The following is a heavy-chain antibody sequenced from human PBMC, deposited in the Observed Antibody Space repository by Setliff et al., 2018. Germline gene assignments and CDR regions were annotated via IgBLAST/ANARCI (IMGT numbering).Heavy chain of an antibody. D-gene: IGHD5-18*01. CDR1: GYIFTNYY. Sequence: SVKVSCKTSGYIFTNYYIHWVRQAPGQGLEWMGGTIPMFGSTSYAQKFQGRVTTITDESTTTAYMELSSLGSEDTAVYYCVREGVDTRSSTDYRYYMDVWGKGTTVTV. J-gene: IGHJ6*03. V-gene: IGHV1-69*05. CDR3: VREGVDTRSSTDYRYYMDV. CDR2: TIPMFGST.